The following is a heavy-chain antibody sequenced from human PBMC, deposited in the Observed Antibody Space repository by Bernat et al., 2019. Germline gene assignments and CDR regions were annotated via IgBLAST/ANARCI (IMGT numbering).Heavy chain of an antibody. CDR1: GFTFSSYG. CDR3: AREAVSGYSYGLDY. V-gene: IGHV3-33*01. Sequence: QVQLVESGGGVVQPGRSLRFSCAASGFTFSSYGMHWVRQAPGKGLEWVAVIWYDGSNKYYADSVKGRFTISRDNSKNTLYLQMNSLRAEDTAVYYCAREAVSGYSYGLDYWGQGTLVTVSS. J-gene: IGHJ4*02. CDR2: IWYDGSNK. D-gene: IGHD5-18*01.